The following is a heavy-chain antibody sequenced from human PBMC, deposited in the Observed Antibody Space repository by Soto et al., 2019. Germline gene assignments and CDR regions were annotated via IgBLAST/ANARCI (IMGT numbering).Heavy chain of an antibody. CDR2: INHSGST. V-gene: IGHV4-34*01. CDR1: GASFSCYY. J-gene: IGHJ3*02. D-gene: IGHD4-17*01. Sequence: PSETLSLTCAAYGASFSCYYWSWLRPPPGKGLEWIGEINHSGSTNYNPSLKSRVTISVDTSKNQFSLKLSSVTAADTAVYYCARVLGRLDDYGDSDAFDIWGQGTMVTVSS. CDR3: ARVLGRLDDYGDSDAFDI.